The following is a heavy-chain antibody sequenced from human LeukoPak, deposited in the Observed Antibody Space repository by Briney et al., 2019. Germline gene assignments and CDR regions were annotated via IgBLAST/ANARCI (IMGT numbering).Heavy chain of an antibody. Sequence: PGGSLRLSCAASGFTFSGFAMHWVRLVSGKGLEWVGCVRSKPNNYATAYSASVKGRFTISRDDSKNTAYLQMNSLKTEDTAVYYCVRDQDVGTFDIWGQGTMVTVSS. V-gene: IGHV3-73*01. J-gene: IGHJ3*02. D-gene: IGHD5-24*01. CDR2: VRSKPNNYAT. CDR3: VRDQDVGTFDI. CDR1: GFTFSGFA.